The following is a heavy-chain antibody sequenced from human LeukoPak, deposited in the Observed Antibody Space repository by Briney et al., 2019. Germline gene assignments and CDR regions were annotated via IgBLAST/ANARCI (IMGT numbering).Heavy chain of an antibody. CDR2: INPNSGGT. CDR3: ARDSSSGNNWFDP. CDR1: GYTFTGYY. D-gene: IGHD6-13*01. J-gene: IGHJ5*02. V-gene: IGHV1-2*02. Sequence: GASETVSCKASGYTFTGYYMHWVRQAPGQGLEWIGWINPNSGGTNYAQKFQGRVTMTRDTSISTAYMELSRLRSGDTGVYYCARDSSSGNNWFDPWGQGTLVTVSS.